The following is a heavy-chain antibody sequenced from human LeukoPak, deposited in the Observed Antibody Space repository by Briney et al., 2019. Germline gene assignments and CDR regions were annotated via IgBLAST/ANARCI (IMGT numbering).Heavy chain of an antibody. J-gene: IGHJ4*02. CDR2: INHSGST. CDR3: ARHSTFFGVVIIKGRVRGPFDY. V-gene: IGHV4-34*01. CDR1: GGSISSYY. Sequence: KSSETLSLTCTVSGGSISSYYWSWIRQPPGKGLEWIGEINHSGSTNYNPSLKSRVTISVDTSKNQFSLKLSSVTAADTAVYYCARHSTFFGVVIIKGRVRGPFDYWGQGTLVTVSS. D-gene: IGHD3-3*01.